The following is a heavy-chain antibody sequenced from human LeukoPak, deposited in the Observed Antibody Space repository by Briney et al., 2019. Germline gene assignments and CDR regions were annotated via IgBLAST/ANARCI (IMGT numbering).Heavy chain of an antibody. CDR2: STPATDST. CDR3: VGNQDFWSGYHAFEY. Sequence: PGGSLRLSCAASGLVFSSYTMGGVRHAPGKGLEWVSSSTPATDSTNYADSVQGRFTISRDNAKKTAYLQMNSLRVEDTAIYFCVGNQDFWSGYHAFEYWGQGILVTVSS. J-gene: IGHJ4*02. CDR1: GLVFSSYT. D-gene: IGHD3-3*01. V-gene: IGHV3-11*06.